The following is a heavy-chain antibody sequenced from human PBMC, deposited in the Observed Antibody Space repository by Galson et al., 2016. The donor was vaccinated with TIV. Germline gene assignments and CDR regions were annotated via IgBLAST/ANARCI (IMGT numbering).Heavy chain of an antibody. CDR2: IYANGST. CDR1: GGSLSRYY. V-gene: IGHV4-4*07. Sequence: ETLSLTCTVTGGSLSRYYWSWIRQSAGKGLEWIGRIYANGSTGYHPSFKSRVTMSLDTSKTQFSLKLSSVTAADTATYYCARYEAAAGTYYFDYWGQGVLVTVPS. D-gene: IGHD6-13*01. CDR3: ARYEAAAGTYYFDY. J-gene: IGHJ4*02.